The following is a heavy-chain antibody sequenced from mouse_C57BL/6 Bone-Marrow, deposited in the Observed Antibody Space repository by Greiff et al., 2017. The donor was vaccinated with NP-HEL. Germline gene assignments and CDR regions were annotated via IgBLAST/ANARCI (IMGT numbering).Heavy chain of an antibody. CDR1: GYTFTSYW. CDR2: LDPNRGGT. D-gene: IGHD2-3*01. J-gene: IGHJ3*01. CDR3: ARGWLLPWFAY. V-gene: IGHV1-72*01. Sequence: VQLQQPGAELVKPGASVKLSCKASGYTFTSYWMHWVKQRPGRGLEWIGRLDPNRGGTKYNEKFKSKATLTVDKPSSTAYMQLSSLASEDSAVYYCARGWLLPWFAYWGQGTLVTVSA.